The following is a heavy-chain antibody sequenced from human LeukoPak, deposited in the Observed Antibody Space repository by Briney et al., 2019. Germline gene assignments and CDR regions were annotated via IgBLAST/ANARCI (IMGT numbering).Heavy chain of an antibody. CDR3: ARDKRQERWPEY. D-gene: IGHD5-24*01. CDR1: GFTFSSYN. CDR2: ICSGSTYI. V-gene: IGHV3-21*01. Sequence: GDTLRLSCAASGFTFSSYNMNWVRQSPGKEREYFSSICSGSTYIYYADSVKGRFTISRDNAKNALYLQMDSLRAEDTAVYYCARDKRQERWPEYWGQGTLVTVS. J-gene: IGHJ4*02.